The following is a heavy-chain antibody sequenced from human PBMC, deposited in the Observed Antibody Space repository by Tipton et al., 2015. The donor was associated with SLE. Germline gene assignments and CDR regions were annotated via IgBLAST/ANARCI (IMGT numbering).Heavy chain of an antibody. CDR2: VSHTETT. CDR1: GYSISSGYF. D-gene: IGHD3-10*01. J-gene: IGHJ1*01. CDR3: ARHPRHITASGTFPKAGSQY. V-gene: IGHV4-38-2*02. Sequence: TLSLTCIVSGYSISSGYFWSWIRQPPGRGLEWIGCVSHTETTYSKPSLKSRVTMSLDTSNNQFSLKVTSVTAADSAVYYCARHPRHITASGTFPKAGSQYWGQGTLVTVSS.